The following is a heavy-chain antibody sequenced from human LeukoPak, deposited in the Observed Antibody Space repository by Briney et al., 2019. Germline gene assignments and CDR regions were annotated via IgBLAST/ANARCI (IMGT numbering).Heavy chain of an antibody. D-gene: IGHD6-13*01. CDR3: ARAYSSRWYWNWFDP. J-gene: IGHJ5*02. CDR1: VHSINLGYY. Sequence: SETLSLPCSVSVHSINLGYYWGWIRQPPGKGLDGIEKIYPTGSTHYNPSLKSRDPISVDTSKTQFSLKVSSVSAADTAVYYCARAYSSRWYWNWFDPCGEGALFTVSS. V-gene: IGHV4-38-2*02. CDR2: IYPTGST.